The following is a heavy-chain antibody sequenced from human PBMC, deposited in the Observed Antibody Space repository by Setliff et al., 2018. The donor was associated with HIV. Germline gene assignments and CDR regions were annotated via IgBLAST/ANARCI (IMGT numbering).Heavy chain of an antibody. CDR3: ARGMDYYDTSGYYQHYFDY. V-gene: IGHV1-2*04. CDR1: GYSFTDYY. CDR2: INPKSDGT. D-gene: IGHD3-22*01. Sequence: ASVKVSCKASGYSFTDYYIHWVRQAPGQGLEWMGWINPKSDGTNYAQKFQGWITMTRDTSISTAYMELSRLRSDDTAVYYCARGMDYYDTSGYYQHYFDYWGQGTLVTAPQ. J-gene: IGHJ4*02.